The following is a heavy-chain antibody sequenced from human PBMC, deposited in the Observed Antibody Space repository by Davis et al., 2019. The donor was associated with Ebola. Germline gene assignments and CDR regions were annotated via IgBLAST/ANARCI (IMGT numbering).Heavy chain of an antibody. CDR2: INPRGKA. J-gene: IGHJ4*02. Sequence: PSETLSLTCAVDGGSLSVYFWGWIRQPPGKGLEWIGEINPRGKAKYNPSLKSRATLSIDTSRKQISLKLTSLTAADAAVYYCASPHQIRGKDCFDSWGQGTLVTVSS. CDR3: ASPHQIRGKDCFDS. D-gene: IGHD2-2*01. CDR1: GGSLSVYF. V-gene: IGHV4-34*01.